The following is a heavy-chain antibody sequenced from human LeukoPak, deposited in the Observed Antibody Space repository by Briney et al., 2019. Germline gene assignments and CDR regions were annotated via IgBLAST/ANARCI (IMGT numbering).Heavy chain of an antibody. CDR2: IYYSGST. CDR3: ARQGDSSSWLHQYNWFDP. Sequence: SETLSLTCTVSGGSISSYYWSWIRQPPGKGLEWIGYIYYSGSTNYNPSLKSRVTKSVATSKNQFSLKLSSVTAADTAVYYCARQGDSSSWLHQYNWFDPWGQGTLVTVSS. CDR1: GGSISSYY. V-gene: IGHV4-59*08. J-gene: IGHJ5*02. D-gene: IGHD6-13*01.